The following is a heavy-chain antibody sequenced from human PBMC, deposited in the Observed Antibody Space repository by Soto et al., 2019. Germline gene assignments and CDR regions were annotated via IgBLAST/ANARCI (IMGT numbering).Heavy chain of an antibody. V-gene: IGHV2-5*02. Sequence: QITLKESGPTLVKPTQTLTLTCTFSGFSLSTSGVGVGWIRQPPGKALEWLALIYWDDDKRYSPSLKSRLTITMYTSKNQVVITMTIMDPVDTATYYCAHRLGGIGGAGTFDYWGQGTMDTIFS. CDR1: GFSLSTSGVG. CDR2: IYWDDDK. CDR3: AHRLGGIGGAGTFDY. J-gene: IGHJ4*02. D-gene: IGHD6-19*01.